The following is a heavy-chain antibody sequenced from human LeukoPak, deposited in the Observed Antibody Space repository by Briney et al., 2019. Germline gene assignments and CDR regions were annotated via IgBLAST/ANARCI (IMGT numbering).Heavy chain of an antibody. CDR1: GFTFSSYA. J-gene: IGHJ4*02. CDR2: ISSNGGST. CDR3: AREGERGYSYGSSPFDY. D-gene: IGHD5-18*01. V-gene: IGHV3-64*01. Sequence: GGSLRLSCAASGFTFSSYAMHWVRQAPGKGLEYVSAISSNGGSTYYANSVKGRFTISRDNSKNTLYLQMGSLRAEDMAVYYCAREGERGYSYGSSPFDYWGQGTLVTVSS.